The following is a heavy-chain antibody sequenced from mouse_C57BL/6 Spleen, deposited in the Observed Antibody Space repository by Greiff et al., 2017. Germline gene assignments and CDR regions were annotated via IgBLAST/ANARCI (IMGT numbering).Heavy chain of an antibody. CDR1: GYTFTDYE. D-gene: IGHD1-1*01. CDR2: IDPETGGT. J-gene: IGHJ2*01. CDR3: KRPLYYGSSYKDY. V-gene: IGHV1-15*01. Sequence: QVQLQQSGAELVRPGASVTLSCKASGYTFTDYEMHWVKQTPVHGLEWIGAIDPETGGTAYNQKFKGKAILTADKSSSTAYMELRSLTSEDSAVYYYKRPLYYGSSYKDYWGQGTTLTVSS.